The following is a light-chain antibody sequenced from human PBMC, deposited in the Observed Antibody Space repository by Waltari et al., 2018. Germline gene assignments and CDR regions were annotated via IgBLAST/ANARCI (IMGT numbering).Light chain of an antibody. CDR1: QSVSSY. Sequence: ERVMKQSPATLSVSPGESATLSCRASQSVSSYLAWYQQIPGQAPRLLSYGASTRATGIPARFSGSGSGTEFTLTISSLQSEDFAVYYCQQYNNWPYTFGRGTKLEIK. J-gene: IGKJ2*01. CDR2: GAS. V-gene: IGKV3-15*01. CDR3: QQYNNWPYT.